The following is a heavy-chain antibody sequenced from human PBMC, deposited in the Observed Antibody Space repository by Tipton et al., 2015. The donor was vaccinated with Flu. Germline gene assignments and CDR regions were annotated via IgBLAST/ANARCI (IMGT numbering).Heavy chain of an antibody. D-gene: IGHD5-12*01. V-gene: IGHV4-34*01. CDR3: ARRLPRLRHNPYFDY. Sequence: TLSLTCAVYGGSFSGYYWSWIRQPPGKGLEWIGEINHSGSTNYNPSLKSRVTISVDTSNNQFSLKLSSVTAADTAVYYCARRLPRLRHNPYFDYWGQGTLVTVSS. CDR1: GGSFSGYY. CDR2: INHSGST. J-gene: IGHJ4*02.